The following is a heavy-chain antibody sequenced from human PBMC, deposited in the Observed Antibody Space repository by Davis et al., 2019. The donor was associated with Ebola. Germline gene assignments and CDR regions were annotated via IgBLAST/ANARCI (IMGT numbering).Heavy chain of an antibody. Sequence: PGGSLRLSCTVSAGSLSNYQWHWIRQSAGKGFEWMGRVHRSGAANYNPSLQSRVTMSADTSKNQFSLKVSPVVAADTGTYFCAREGGGYGDNVGRGFLYYAMDVWGQGTTVSVSS. CDR3: AREGGGYGDNVGRGFLYYAMDV. CDR2: VHRSGAA. CDR1: AGSLSNYQ. V-gene: IGHV4-4*07. J-gene: IGHJ6*02. D-gene: IGHD4-17*01.